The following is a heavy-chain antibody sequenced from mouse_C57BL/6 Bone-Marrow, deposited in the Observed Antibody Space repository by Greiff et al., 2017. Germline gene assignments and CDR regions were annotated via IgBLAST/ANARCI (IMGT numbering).Heavy chain of an antibody. J-gene: IGHJ3*01. Sequence: EVKLMESGPGLVKPSQSLSLTCSVTGYSITSGYYWNWIRQFPGNKLEWMGYISYDGSNNSNPSLKNRISITRDTSKNQFFLKLNSVTTEDTATYYCARCDAWFAYWGQGTLVTVSA. V-gene: IGHV3-6*01. CDR2: ISYDGSN. CDR1: GYSITSGYY. D-gene: IGHD2-3*01. CDR3: ARCDAWFAY.